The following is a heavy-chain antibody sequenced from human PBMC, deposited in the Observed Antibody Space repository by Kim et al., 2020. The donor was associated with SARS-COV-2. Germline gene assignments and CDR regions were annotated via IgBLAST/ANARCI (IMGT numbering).Heavy chain of an antibody. J-gene: IGHJ4*02. CDR1: GFTFSNDW. V-gene: IGHV3-15*01. CDR3: THIKNYYDSI. D-gene: IGHD3-22*01. CDR2: IKSKTDGGTA. Sequence: GGSLRLSCAASGFTFSNDWMNWVRQAPGKGLEWVGRIKSKTDGGTADYAAAVKGRCTISRDDSKSTLYLQMNNLKTEDTAVYYCTHIKNYYDSIWGQGTLVTVSS.